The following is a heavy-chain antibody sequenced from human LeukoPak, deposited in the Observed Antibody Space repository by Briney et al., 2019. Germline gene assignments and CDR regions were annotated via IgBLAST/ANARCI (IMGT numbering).Heavy chain of an antibody. V-gene: IGHV1-2*06. D-gene: IGHD4-17*01. J-gene: IGHJ4*02. Sequence: ASVKVSCKASGYTFTDYYIHWERQTPGQGLEWMGRINPNSGGTNYAQKFQGRVTMTRDTSISTAYMELSSLRSEDTAVYYCARNGAVGLNRPIDYWGQGTLVTVSS. CDR2: INPNSGGT. CDR1: GYTFTDYY. CDR3: ARNGAVGLNRPIDY.